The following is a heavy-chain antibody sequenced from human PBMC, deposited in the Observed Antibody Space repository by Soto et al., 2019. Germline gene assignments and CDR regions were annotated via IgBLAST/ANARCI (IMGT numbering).Heavy chain of an antibody. J-gene: IGHJ4*02. Sequence: KPSETLSLTCIVSGGSITRRSSYWAWIRQPPGKGLEWVGTFYDGNTYHNPSLRSRITIAVDTSKNQFYLKLNSVAAADTAFYYCATTRGLAVGGSFDYWGQGMLVTVS. V-gene: IGHV4-39*01. CDR3: ATTRGLAVGGSFDY. CDR2: FYDGNT. CDR1: GGSITRRSSY. D-gene: IGHD3-10*01.